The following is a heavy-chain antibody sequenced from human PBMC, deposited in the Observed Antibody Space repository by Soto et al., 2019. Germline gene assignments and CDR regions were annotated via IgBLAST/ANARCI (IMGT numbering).Heavy chain of an antibody. D-gene: IGHD3-3*01. CDR3: ARENLDFWSTHRVGDYYYMDV. J-gene: IGHJ6*03. Sequence: QVQLVQSGAEIKKPGASVKVSCKASGYTFTNSAMHWVRQAPGQSLEWMGWINAGNGNTKFSQNFQGRVSITRDTAASTAYMELNSLTAEETAVYFCARENLDFWSTHRVGDYYYMDVWGNGTTVTVSS. CDR2: INAGNGNT. CDR1: GYTFTNSA. V-gene: IGHV1-3*01.